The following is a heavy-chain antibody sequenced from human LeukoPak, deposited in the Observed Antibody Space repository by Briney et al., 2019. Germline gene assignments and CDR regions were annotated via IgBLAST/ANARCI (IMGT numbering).Heavy chain of an antibody. D-gene: IGHD4-11*01. V-gene: IGHV3-21*01. J-gene: IGHJ4*02. CDR3: AGLTTVTTGY. CDR1: GFTFSSYS. CDR2: ISSSSSYI. Sequence: RGSLRLSCAASGFTFSSYSMNWVRQAPGKGLEWVSSISSSSSYIYYADSVKGRFTISRDNAKNSLYPQMNSLRAEDTAVYYCAGLTTVTTGYWGQGTLVTVSS.